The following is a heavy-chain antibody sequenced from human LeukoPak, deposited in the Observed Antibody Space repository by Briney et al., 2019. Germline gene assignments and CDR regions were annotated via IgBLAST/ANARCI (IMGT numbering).Heavy chain of an antibody. Sequence: SETLSLTCTVYGGSFSGYYRSWIRQPPGKGLEWIGEINHSGSTNYNPSLKSRVTISVDTSKNQFSLKLSSVTAADTAVYYCARDKPRISIAARRTFFDYWGQGTLVTVSS. CDR2: INHSGST. CDR1: GGSFSGYY. CDR3: ARDKPRISIAARRTFFDY. J-gene: IGHJ4*02. D-gene: IGHD6-6*01. V-gene: IGHV4-34*01.